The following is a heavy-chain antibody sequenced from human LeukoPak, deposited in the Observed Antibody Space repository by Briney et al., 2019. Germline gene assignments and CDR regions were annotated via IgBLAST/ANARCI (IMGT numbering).Heavy chain of an antibody. J-gene: IGHJ4*02. CDR1: GLNFSSRW. V-gene: IGHV3-21*01. CDR3: ARGNIKFDY. Sequence: GGSLRLSCAASGLNFSSRWMNWVRQAPGKGLEWVSSISSGSDYIYYVDSVKGRFTISRDNAKNSLFLQMNSLRAEDTAVYFCARGNIKFDYWGRGTLVTVSS. CDR2: ISSGSDYI.